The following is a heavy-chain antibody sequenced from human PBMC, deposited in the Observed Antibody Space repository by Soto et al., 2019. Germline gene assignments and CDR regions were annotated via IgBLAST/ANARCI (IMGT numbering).Heavy chain of an antibody. J-gene: IGHJ5*02. V-gene: IGHV1-3*01. CDR1: GYTFTSYA. CDR3: ATEKYDFGSSYLGHWFDP. CDR2: INAGNGNT. D-gene: IGHD3-3*01. Sequence: ASVKVSCKASGYTFTSYAMHWVRQAPGQRLEWMGWINAGNGNTKYSQKFQGRVTITRDTSASTAYMELSSLRSEDTAVYYCATEKYDFGSSYLGHWFDPWRKGTLVTVSS.